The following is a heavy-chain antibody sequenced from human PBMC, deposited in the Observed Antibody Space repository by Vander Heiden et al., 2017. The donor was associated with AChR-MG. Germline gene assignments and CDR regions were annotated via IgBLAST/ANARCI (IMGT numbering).Heavy chain of an antibody. CDR2: IKGSGGST. CDR3: AKIGGDYYDSSGYPMYYFDY. D-gene: IGHD3-22*01. V-gene: IGHV3-23*01. J-gene: IGHJ4*02. Sequence: VQLLASGGGLVQPGASLRLPCAACGFTFSSNALSGVRQAPGKGLGWVSAIKGSGGSTYYADSVKGRFTISRDNSKNTMYLQMNSLRAEDTDVYYCAKIGGDYYDSSGYPMYYFDYWGQGTLVTVSS. CDR1: GFTFSSNA.